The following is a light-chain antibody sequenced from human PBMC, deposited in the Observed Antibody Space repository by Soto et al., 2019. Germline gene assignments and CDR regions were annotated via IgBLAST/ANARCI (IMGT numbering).Light chain of an antibody. V-gene: IGKV3-11*01. J-gene: IGKJ4*01. CDR2: DAS. CDR1: QNVDNY. Sequence: DIVLTQSPGTLSLSPGERATLSCRASQNVDNYLAWYQQYPGQTPRLLIYDASIRAAGVPARFSGSGSGTDFTLTITSLKPEDSAVYFCQQRGNWPLTFGGGTKVEIK. CDR3: QQRGNWPLT.